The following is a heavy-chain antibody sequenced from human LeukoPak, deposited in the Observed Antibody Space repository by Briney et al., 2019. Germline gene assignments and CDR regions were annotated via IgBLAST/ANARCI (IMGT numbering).Heavy chain of an antibody. J-gene: IGHJ3*02. D-gene: IGHD3-3*01. CDR1: GFTFSSYA. CDR3: ARDRTDFWSATYAFDI. CDR2: ISYDGSNK. Sequence: PGGSLRLSCAASGFTFSSYAMHWVRQAPGKGLEWVAVISYDGSNKYYADSVKGRFTISRDNSKNTLYLQMNSLRAEDTAVYYCARDRTDFWSATYAFDIWGQGTMVTVSS. V-gene: IGHV3-30-3*01.